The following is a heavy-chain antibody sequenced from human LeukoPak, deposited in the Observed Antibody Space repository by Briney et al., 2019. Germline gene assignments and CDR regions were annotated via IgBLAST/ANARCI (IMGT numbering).Heavy chain of an antibody. CDR3: ARDLNGDYNFDY. CDR1: GFTFDDYG. D-gene: IGHD4-17*01. CDR2: INWNGGST. Sequence: GGSLRLSCAASGFTFDDYGMSWVRQAPGKGLEWVSGINWNGGSTGYADSVKGRFTISRDNAKNSLYLQMNSLRAEDTALNYCARDLNGDYNFDYWGQGTLVTVSS. V-gene: IGHV3-20*04. J-gene: IGHJ4*02.